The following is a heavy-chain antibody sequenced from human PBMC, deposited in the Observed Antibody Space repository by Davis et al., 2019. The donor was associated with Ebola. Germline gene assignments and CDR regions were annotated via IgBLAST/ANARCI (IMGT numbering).Heavy chain of an antibody. D-gene: IGHD2-15*01. CDR1: GGTFSSYA. Sequence: SVKVSCKASGGTFSSYAISWVRQAPGQGLEWMGGIIPIFGTANYAQKFQGRVTITADESTSTAYMELSSLRSEDTAVYYCAREGCSGGSCYSPFDYWGQGTLVTVSS. CDR2: IIPIFGTA. V-gene: IGHV1-69*13. J-gene: IGHJ4*02. CDR3: AREGCSGGSCYSPFDY.